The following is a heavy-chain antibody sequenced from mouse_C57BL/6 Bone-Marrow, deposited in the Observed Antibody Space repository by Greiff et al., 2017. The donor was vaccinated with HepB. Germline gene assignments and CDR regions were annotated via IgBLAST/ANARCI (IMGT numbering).Heavy chain of an antibody. J-gene: IGHJ4*01. V-gene: IGHV1-15*01. CDR1: GYTFTDYE. CDR2: IDPETGGT. Sequence: VQLVESGAELVRPGASVTLSCKASGYTFTDYEMHWVKQTPVHGLEWIGAIDPETGGTAYNQKFKGKAILTADKSSSTAYMELRSLTSEDSAVYYCTRSFYYGIAMDYWGQGTSVTVSS. CDR3: TRSFYYGIAMDY. D-gene: IGHD1-1*01.